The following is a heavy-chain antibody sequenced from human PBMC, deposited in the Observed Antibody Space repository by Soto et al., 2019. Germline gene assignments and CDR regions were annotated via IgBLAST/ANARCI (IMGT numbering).Heavy chain of an antibody. J-gene: IGHJ6*02. V-gene: IGHV3-48*01. CDR3: ARNNWERLLGMDV. D-gene: IGHD1-1*01. CDR2: ISSSSSTI. CDR1: GFTFSSYS. Sequence: GGSLRLSCAASGFTFSSYSMNWVRQAPGKGLEWVSYISSSSSTIYYADSVKGRFTISRDNAKNSLYLQMNSLRAEDTAVYYCARNNWERLLGMDVWGQGTTVTVSS.